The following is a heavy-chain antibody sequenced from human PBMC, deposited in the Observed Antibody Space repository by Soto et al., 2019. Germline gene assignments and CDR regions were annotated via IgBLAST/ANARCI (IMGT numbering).Heavy chain of an antibody. CDR3: PTCYGGNHFAY. Sequence: QLQESGPGLVKPSESLSLTCTVSGGSISGSNYYWGWIRQSPGKGLEWIGRIYYSGSTYYNPSLRSRETKSVVTSKNQFSLTLSSVTASYQSVYSCPTCYGGNHFAYWGQGTLVTVSS. CDR1: GGSISGSNYY. D-gene: IGHD2-15*01. J-gene: IGHJ4*02. CDR2: IYYSGST. V-gene: IGHV4-39*01.